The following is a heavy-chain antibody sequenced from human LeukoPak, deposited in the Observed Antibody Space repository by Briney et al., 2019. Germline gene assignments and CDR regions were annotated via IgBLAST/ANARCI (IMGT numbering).Heavy chain of an antibody. Sequence: GGSLRLSCAASGFTFSNHVMTWIRQAPGKGLEWVAYISSSSTYTTYADSVRGRFAISRDNAKNSLYLQMDSLRAEDTAVYYCARLVGTYGSGNYWVDYWGQGTLVTVSS. J-gene: IGHJ4*02. V-gene: IGHV3-11*03. CDR2: ISSSSTYT. D-gene: IGHD3-10*01. CDR3: ARLVGTYGSGNYWVDY. CDR1: GFTFSNHV.